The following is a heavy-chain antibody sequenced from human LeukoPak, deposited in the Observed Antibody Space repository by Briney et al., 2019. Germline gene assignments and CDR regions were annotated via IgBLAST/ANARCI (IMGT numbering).Heavy chain of an antibody. CDR1: GYTFTGYD. CDR2: VNPKSGNS. CDR3: TVGRGEAFDI. V-gene: IGHV1-8*01. D-gene: IGHD3-16*01. Sequence: GASVKVSCRASGYTFTGYDINWVRQATGQGLEWMGWVNPKSGNSGYAQKFQGRVTITADKSTSTAYMELSSLRSEDTAVYYCTVGRGEAFDIWGQGTMVTVSS. J-gene: IGHJ3*02.